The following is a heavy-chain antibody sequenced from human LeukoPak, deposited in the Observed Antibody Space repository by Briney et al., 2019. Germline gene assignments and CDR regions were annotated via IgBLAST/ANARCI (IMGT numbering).Heavy chain of an antibody. V-gene: IGHV1-2*02. CDR3: ARGKLQENFDS. CDR1: GYTFTTFY. D-gene: IGHD5-24*01. Sequence: ASVKVSCKTSGYTFTTFYIHWVRQAPGQGLEWMGWSNPSSGVSKCAEKFQGRVTMARDTSISTAYMDLTRLTSDDTAVYYCARGKLQENFDSWGQGTLITVPS. J-gene: IGHJ4*02. CDR2: SNPSSGVS.